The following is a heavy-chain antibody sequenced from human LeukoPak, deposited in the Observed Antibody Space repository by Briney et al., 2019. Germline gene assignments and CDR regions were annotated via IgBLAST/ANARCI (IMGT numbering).Heavy chain of an antibody. J-gene: IGHJ4*02. Sequence: QPGGSLRLSCAASGFTFSSYAMSWVRQAPGKGLEWVSAISGSGGSTYYADSVKGRFTISRDNSKNTLYLQMNSLRAEDTAVYYCAKDGIAYYYDSSGYYFDYWGQGTLATVSS. D-gene: IGHD3-22*01. CDR1: GFTFSSYA. V-gene: IGHV3-23*01. CDR3: AKDGIAYYYDSSGYYFDY. CDR2: ISGSGGST.